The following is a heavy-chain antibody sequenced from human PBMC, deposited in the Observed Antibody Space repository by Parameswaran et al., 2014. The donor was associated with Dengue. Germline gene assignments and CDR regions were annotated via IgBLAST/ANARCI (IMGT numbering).Heavy chain of an antibody. V-gene: IGHV1-18*01. CDR3: ARDLGSVQYLGGSCYFDY. CDR2: ISAYNGNT. Sequence: WVRQAPGQGLEWMGWISAYNGNTNYAQKLQGRVTMTTDTSTSTAYMELRSLRSDDTAVYYCARDLGSVQYLGGSCYFDYWGQGTLVTVSS. D-gene: IGHD2-15*01. J-gene: IGHJ4*02.